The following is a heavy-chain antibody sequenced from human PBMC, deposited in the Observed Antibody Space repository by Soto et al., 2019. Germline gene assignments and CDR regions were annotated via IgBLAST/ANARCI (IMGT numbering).Heavy chain of an antibody. CDR1: GFTFDTYG. CDR2: ISYEGSNT. CDR3: ARVTPGNNLYYFSGFDF. J-gene: IGHJ6*02. D-gene: IGHD1-1*01. V-gene: IGHV3-30-3*01. Sequence: GGSLRLSCVASGFTFDTYGIHWVRQAPGKGLQWVALISYEGSNTYYADSVRGRFTISRDNSKNTLYLQMNTLRPEDTGLYYCARVTPGNNLYYFSGFDFWGQGTSVTVSS.